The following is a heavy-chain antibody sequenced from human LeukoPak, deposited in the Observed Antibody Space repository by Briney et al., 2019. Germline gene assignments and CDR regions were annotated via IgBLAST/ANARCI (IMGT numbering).Heavy chain of an antibody. Sequence: SETLSLTCTVSGGSISSSSYYWGWICQPPGKGLEWIGSIYYSGSTYYNPSLKSRVTISVDTSKNQFSLKLSSVTAADTAVYYCASGPLVRGAPWVSFDYWGQGTLVTVSS. V-gene: IGHV4-39*01. D-gene: IGHD3-10*01. CDR2: IYYSGST. CDR3: ASGPLVRGAPWVSFDY. CDR1: GGSISSSSYY. J-gene: IGHJ4*02.